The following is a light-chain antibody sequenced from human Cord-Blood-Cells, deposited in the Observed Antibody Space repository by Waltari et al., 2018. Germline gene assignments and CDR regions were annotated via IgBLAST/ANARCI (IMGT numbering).Light chain of an antibody. J-gene: IGLJ2*01. CDR3: CSYAGSSTVV. CDR2: EGS. V-gene: IGLV2-23*01. Sequence: QSALTQPASVSGSPGQSISISCTGTSSAVGSYNLVSWYQQHPGKAPKLMIYEGSKRPSGGSKLFSGSKSGNTASLTSSGLQAEDEADYYCCSYAGSSTVVFGGGTKLTVL. CDR1: SSAVGSYNL.